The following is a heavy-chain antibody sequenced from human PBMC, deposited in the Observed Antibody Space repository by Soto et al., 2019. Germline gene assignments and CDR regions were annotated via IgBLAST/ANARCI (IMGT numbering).Heavy chain of an antibody. D-gene: IGHD6-13*01. Sequence: QVQLVESGGGVVQPGRSLRLSCAASGFTFSSYGMHWVRQAPGKGLEWVAVIWYDGSNKYYADSVKGRFTISRDNSKNTLYLQMNSLRAEDTAVYYCAREASSSSPRGGFDPWGQGTLVTVSS. CDR1: GFTFSSYG. J-gene: IGHJ5*02. CDR3: AREASSSSPRGGFDP. V-gene: IGHV3-33*01. CDR2: IWYDGSNK.